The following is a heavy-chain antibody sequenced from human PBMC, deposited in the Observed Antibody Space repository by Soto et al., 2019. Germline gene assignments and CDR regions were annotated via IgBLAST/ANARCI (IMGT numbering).Heavy chain of an antibody. J-gene: IGHJ6*03. Sequence: ASVKVSCKASGYTFTSYDINWVRQATGQGLEWMGWMNPNSGNTGYAQKFQGRVTMTRNTSISTAYMELSSLRSEDTAVYYCARGIEQQRYRVCYYYYMDVWGKGTTVTVSS. CDR1: GYTFTSYD. CDR2: MNPNSGNT. V-gene: IGHV1-8*01. CDR3: ARGIEQQRYRVCYYYYMDV. D-gene: IGHD6-13*01.